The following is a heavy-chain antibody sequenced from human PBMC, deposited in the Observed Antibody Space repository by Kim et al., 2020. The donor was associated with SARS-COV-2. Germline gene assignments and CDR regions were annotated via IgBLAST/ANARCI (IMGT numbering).Heavy chain of an antibody. J-gene: IGHJ6*02. Sequence: ASVKVSCKASGYTFTGYYIHWVRQAPGQGLEWMGWINPNSGGTNYAQKFQGRVTMTRDTSISTAYMEVSRLRSDDTAVYYCERDRIAATGYGMDVWGQGTTVTVSS. D-gene: IGHD6-13*01. V-gene: IGHV1-2*02. CDR3: ERDRIAATGYGMDV. CDR2: INPNSGGT. CDR1: GYTFTGYY.